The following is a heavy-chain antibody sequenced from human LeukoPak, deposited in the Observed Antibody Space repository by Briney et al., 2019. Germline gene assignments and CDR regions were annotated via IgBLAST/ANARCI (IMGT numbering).Heavy chain of an antibody. D-gene: IGHD1-1*01. CDR2: ISGGTNYM. CDR3: VRRNDADY. CDR1: GFTFSTYD. Sequence: GGSLRLSCAVSGFTFSTYDMNWVRQAPGKGLEWVSFISGGTNYMYYADSVKGRFTISRDNAKSSLYLQMNSLRADDTAVYYCVRRNDADYWGQGTLVTVSS. J-gene: IGHJ4*02. V-gene: IGHV3-21*01.